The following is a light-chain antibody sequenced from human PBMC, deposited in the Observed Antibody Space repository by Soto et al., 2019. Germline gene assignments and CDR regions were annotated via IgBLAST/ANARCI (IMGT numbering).Light chain of an antibody. CDR3: SSYTSSSTPYV. J-gene: IGLJ1*01. CDR2: EVS. CDR1: SSDVGGYSY. V-gene: IGLV2-14*01. Sequence: QSVLPQPASVSGSPGQSITISCTGTSSDVGGYSYVSWYQQHPGKAPKLMIYEVSNRPSGVSNRFSGSKSGNTASLTISGLQAEDEADYYCSSYTSSSTPYVFGTGTKVTVL.